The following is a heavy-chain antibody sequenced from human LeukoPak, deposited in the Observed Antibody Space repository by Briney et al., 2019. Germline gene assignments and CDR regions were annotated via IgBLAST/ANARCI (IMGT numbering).Heavy chain of an antibody. V-gene: IGHV3-7*01. CDR2: IKRDGSEK. CDR1: GFILGSYW. CDR3: AQGDFFDY. Sequence: GGSLRLSCAASGFILGSYWMTWVRQAPGKGLEWVANIKRDGSEKYYVDSVKGRFSISRDNAKNSLYLQMNSLRAEDTAVYYCAQGDFFDYWGQGTLVTVSS. J-gene: IGHJ4*02.